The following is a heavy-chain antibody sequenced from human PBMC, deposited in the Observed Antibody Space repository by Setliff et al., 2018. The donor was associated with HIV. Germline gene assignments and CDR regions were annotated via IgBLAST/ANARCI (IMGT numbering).Heavy chain of an antibody. CDR3: ARKGNWNYPYDS. V-gene: IGHV4-4*09. CDR2: IYSGGST. D-gene: IGHD1-7*01. J-gene: IGHJ5*01. CDR1: GGSISGYY. Sequence: KTSETLSLTCTVSGGSISGYYWSWIRQAPGKGLEWMGYIYSGGSTNYNPSLKSRVTISEDTSKNKLSLKLRSVTAADTAVYYCARKGNWNYPYDSWGPGTLVTVSS.